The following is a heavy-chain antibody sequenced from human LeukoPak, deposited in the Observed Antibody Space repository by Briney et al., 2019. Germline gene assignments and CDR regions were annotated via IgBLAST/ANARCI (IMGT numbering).Heavy chain of an antibody. CDR2: IHFDGSNE. J-gene: IGHJ4*02. Sequence: GGSLRLSCAASGFTLRGYGMHWVRQAPGKGLEWVAFIHFDGSNEYYADSVKGRFTISRDNSKNTLYLQMNSLRAQDTAVYYCAKPGVRGVLNEYYFDYWGQGTLVTVSS. V-gene: IGHV3-30*02. CDR1: GFTLRGYG. D-gene: IGHD3-10*01. CDR3: AKPGVRGVLNEYYFDY.